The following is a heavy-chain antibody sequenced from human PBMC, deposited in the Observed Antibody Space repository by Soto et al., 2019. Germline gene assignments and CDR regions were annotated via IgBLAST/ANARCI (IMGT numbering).Heavy chain of an antibody. CDR3: VREVEMVNFDY. V-gene: IGHV3-30-3*01. Sequence: PGGSLRLSCAASGFTFSSYAMHWVRQAPGKGLEWVAVISYDGSNRYYADSVKGRFTISRDNSKNTLYLQMNSLRAEDTAVYYCVREVEMVNFDYWGQGTLVTVSS. D-gene: IGHD2-21*01. CDR1: GFTFSSYA. J-gene: IGHJ4*02. CDR2: ISYDGSNR.